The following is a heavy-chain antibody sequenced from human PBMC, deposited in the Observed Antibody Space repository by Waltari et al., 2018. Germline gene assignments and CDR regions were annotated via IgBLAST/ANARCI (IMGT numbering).Heavy chain of an antibody. CDR2: IISTSSYI. Sequence: EVQLVESGGGLVNPGGSLRLSCAASGFTFSNFAINWVRQAPGKGLEWFSSIISTSSYIYYADSVKGRFTISRDNAKNSLYLQMNSLRADDTAVYYCARVGAIISLDYWGQGTLVTVSS. J-gene: IGHJ4*02. D-gene: IGHD3-16*01. V-gene: IGHV3-21*01. CDR3: ARVGAIISLDY. CDR1: GFTFSNFA.